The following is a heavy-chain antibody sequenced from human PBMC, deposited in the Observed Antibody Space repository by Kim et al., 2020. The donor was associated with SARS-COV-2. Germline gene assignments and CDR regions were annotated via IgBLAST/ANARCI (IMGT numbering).Heavy chain of an antibody. D-gene: IGHD2-2*02. CDR1: GGSFSGYQ. J-gene: IGHJ6*02. Sequence: SETLSLTCAVYGGSFSGYQWTWIRQPPGKGLEWIGEINHSGSTNCNPSLKSRITISLDTSKNQFSLKLRSVTAADTAVYYCVRGRVGVVPSPIHGIGAYYEYHAMDVWGQGTTVTVSS. V-gene: IGHV4-34*01. CDR3: VRGRVGVVPSPIHGIGAYYEYHAMDV. CDR2: INHSGST.